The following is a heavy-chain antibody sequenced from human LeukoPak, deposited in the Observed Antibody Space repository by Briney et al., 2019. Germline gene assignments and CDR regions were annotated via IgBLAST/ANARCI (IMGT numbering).Heavy chain of an antibody. J-gene: IGHJ4*02. CDR2: INHSGST. Sequence: PSETLSLTCAVYGGSFSGYYWSWIRQPPGKGLEWIGEINHSGSTNYNPSLKSRVTISVDKSKNQFSLKLSSVTAADTAVYYCASRGYSYAHRTFDYWGQGTLVTVSS. V-gene: IGHV4-34*01. CDR1: GGSFSGYY. CDR3: ASRGYSYAHRTFDY. D-gene: IGHD5-18*01.